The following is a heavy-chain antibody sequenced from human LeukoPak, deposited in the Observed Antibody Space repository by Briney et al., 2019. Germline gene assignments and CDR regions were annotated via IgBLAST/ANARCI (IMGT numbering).Heavy chain of an antibody. D-gene: IGHD4-23*01. J-gene: IGHJ3*02. CDR2: ISGSGGST. V-gene: IGHV3-23*01. CDR1: GFTFSSYA. CDR3: AKDPHTVVTPDDAFDI. Sequence: QAGGSLRLSCAASGFTFSSYAMSWVRQAPGKGLEWVSAISGSGGSTYYADSVKSRFTISRDNSKNTLYLQMNSLRAEDTAVYYCAKDPHTVVTPDDAFDIWGQGTMVTVSS.